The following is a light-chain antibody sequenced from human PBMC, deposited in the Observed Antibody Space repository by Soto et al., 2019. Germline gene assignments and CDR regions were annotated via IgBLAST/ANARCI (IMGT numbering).Light chain of an antibody. Sequence: EIVLTQSPGTLSLSPGERATLSCRASQSVSSSYLAWYQQKPGQAPRLLIYGASSRATGIPDRFSGGGSGTDFTLTISRLEPEDFAVYYCQYFGTSPPLTFGGGTKVEIK. CDR1: QSVSSSY. J-gene: IGKJ4*01. CDR2: GAS. CDR3: QYFGTSPPLT. V-gene: IGKV3-20*01.